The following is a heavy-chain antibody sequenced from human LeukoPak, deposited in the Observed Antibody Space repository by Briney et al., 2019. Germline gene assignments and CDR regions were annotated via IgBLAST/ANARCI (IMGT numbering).Heavy chain of an antibody. J-gene: IGHJ4*02. Sequence: GESLKISCKGSGYSFTSYWIGWVRQMPGKGLEWMGIFYPGDSDTRYSPSFQGQVTISADKSISTAYLQWSSLKASDTAIYYCARHETDCSGGSCYLYYFDYWGQGTLVTVSS. CDR1: GYSFTSYW. D-gene: IGHD2-15*01. CDR2: FYPGDSDT. CDR3: ARHETDCSGGSCYLYYFDY. V-gene: IGHV5-51*01.